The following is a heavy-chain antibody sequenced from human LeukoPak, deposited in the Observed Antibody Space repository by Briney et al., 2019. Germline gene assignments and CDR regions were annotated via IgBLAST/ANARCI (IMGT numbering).Heavy chain of an antibody. V-gene: IGHV1-2*02. J-gene: IGHJ5*02. D-gene: IGHD3-10*01. CDR2: INPNSGGT. CDR1: GYTFTGYY. Sequence: SVKVSCKASGYTFTGYYMHWVRQAPGQGLEWMGWINPNSGGTNYAQKFQGRVTMTRDTSISTAYMELRRLRSDDTAVYYCAREGGSGSLNRFDPWGQGTLVTVSS. CDR3: AREGGSGSLNRFDP.